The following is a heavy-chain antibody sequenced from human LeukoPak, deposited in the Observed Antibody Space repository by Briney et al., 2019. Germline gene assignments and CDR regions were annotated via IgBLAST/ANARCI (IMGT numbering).Heavy chain of an antibody. V-gene: IGHV3-48*04. CDR1: GFTFSSHT. CDR2: ISSGSSTK. Sequence: SGGSLRLSCAVSGFTFSSHTMNWVRQAPGKGLEWVSYISSGSSTKYYPASVKGRFTISRDNAKNSLYLQMNSLRAEDTAVYYCARDTAGSYVVDYWGQGTLVTVSS. D-gene: IGHD3-10*01. J-gene: IGHJ4*02. CDR3: ARDTAGSYVVDY.